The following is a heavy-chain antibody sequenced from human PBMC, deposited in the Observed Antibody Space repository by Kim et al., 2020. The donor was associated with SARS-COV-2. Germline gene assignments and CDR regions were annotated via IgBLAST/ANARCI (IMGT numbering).Heavy chain of an antibody. V-gene: IGHV3-66*01. D-gene: IGHD5-18*01. CDR3: ARELIGYSYGLWAFYI. Sequence: SVKGRVTISRDNSKNTLYLQMNSLRAEDTAVYYCARELIGYSYGLWAFYIWGQGTMVTVSS. J-gene: IGHJ3*02.